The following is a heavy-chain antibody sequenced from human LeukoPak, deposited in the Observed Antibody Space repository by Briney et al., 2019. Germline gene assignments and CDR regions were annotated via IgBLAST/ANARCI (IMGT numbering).Heavy chain of an antibody. D-gene: IGHD4-23*01. CDR1: GFTFSSYA. J-gene: IGHJ4*02. CDR2: IAAGSGGI. Sequence: GGSLRLSCAASGFTFSSYAMTWVRQAPGKGLEWVSVIAAGSGGIHYADSVKGRFTISRDNSKNTLYLRMNSLRAEDTAVYYCAKYAPPTTVATRYFDYWGQGTLVTVSS. CDR3: AKYAPPTTVATRYFDY. V-gene: IGHV3-23*01.